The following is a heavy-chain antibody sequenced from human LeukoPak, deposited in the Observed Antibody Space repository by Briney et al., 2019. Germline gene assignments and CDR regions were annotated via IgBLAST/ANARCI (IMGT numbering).Heavy chain of an antibody. CDR1: GFTFSSYS. J-gene: IGHJ5*02. V-gene: IGHV3-48*02. Sequence: GGSLRLSCAASGFTFSSYSMNCVRQAPGKGLEWVSYVSSSSSTIYYADSVKGRFTISRDNAKNSLYLQMNSLRDEDTAVYYCARDLEICSSTSCYQGWFDPWGQGNLVTVS. D-gene: IGHD2-2*01. CDR3: ARDLEICSSTSCYQGWFDP. CDR2: VSSSSSTI.